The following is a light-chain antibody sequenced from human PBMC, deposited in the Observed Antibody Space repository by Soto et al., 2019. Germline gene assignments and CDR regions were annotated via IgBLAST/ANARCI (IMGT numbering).Light chain of an antibody. CDR2: GAS. CDR1: QSVSSK. CDR3: QQYNDWPRT. J-gene: IGKJ2*01. Sequence: EIVMTQSPATLSVSPGERATLSCRASQSVSSKLAWYQQKPGQAPRLLIYGASTRATGIPARFSGGGSGTEFTLTISSLQSEDFAVYYCQQYNDWPRTLGQGTKLEIK. V-gene: IGKV3-15*01.